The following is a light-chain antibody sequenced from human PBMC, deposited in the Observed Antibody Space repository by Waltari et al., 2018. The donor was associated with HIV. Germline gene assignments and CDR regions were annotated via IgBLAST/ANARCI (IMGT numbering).Light chain of an antibody. Sequence: QSALTQPHSASGTPGQRVTIPCSGSSSNIATNTVNWYQQLPGTAPKLLIYTNNQRPSGVPARFSGSKSGTSASLAISGLQSDDDADYYCATWDDSLNGWVFGGGTRLTVL. V-gene: IGLV1-44*01. CDR1: SSNIATNT. CDR3: ATWDDSLNGWV. J-gene: IGLJ3*02. CDR2: TNN.